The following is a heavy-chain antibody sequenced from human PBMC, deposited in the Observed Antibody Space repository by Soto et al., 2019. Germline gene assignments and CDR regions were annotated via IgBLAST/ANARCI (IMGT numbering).Heavy chain of an antibody. CDR3: ARLRGTSNYGYYYYYMDV. D-gene: IGHD4-4*01. J-gene: IGHJ6*03. V-gene: IGHV4-39*01. Sequence: SETLSLTCTVSGGSITSSSYYWGWIRQPPGKGLEWIGSIYYSGTTYYNPSLESRLTISVDTSKNQFSLKLNSVTAADTAVYYCARLRGTSNYGYYYYYMDVWGKGTTVTVSS. CDR2: IYYSGTT. CDR1: GGSITSSSYY.